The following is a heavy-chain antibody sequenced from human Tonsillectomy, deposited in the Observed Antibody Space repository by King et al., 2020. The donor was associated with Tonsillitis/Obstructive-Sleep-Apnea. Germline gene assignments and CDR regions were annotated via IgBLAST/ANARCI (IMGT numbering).Heavy chain of an antibody. CDR1: GGTFSSYA. CDR3: AREAGQLVNFNWFDP. J-gene: IGHJ5*02. CDR2: IIPIFGTA. Sequence: VQLVESGAEVKKPGSSVKVSCKASGGTFSSYAISWVRQAPGHGLEWMGGIIPIFGTANYAQKFQGRVTITADESTSTAYMELSSLRSEDTAVYYCAREAGQLVNFNWFDPWGQGTLVTVSS. V-gene: IGHV1-69*01. D-gene: IGHD6-6*01.